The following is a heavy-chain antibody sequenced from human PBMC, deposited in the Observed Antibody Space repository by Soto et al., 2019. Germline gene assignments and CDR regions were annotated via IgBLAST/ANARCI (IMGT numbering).Heavy chain of an antibody. D-gene: IGHD1-26*01. V-gene: IGHV4-39*01. Sequence: SETLSLTCTVSGGSISSSNYYWAWIRQPPGKGLEWIGNIYYTEGTYYNPSLKSRVTISVDTSENQVSLKLFSVTAADTASSYCVSAAKWELILDYWGQGIQVAVSS. CDR2: IYYTEGT. CDR3: VSAAKWELILDY. CDR1: GGSISSSNYY. J-gene: IGHJ4*02.